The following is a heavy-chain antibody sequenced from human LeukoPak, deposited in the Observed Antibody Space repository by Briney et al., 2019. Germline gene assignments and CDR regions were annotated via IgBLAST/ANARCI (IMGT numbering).Heavy chain of an antibody. CDR3: AKDPAIAARRHSYFDY. V-gene: IGHV3-23*01. D-gene: IGHD6-6*01. Sequence: GGSLRLSCAASGFTFSSYAMSWVRQAPGKGLEWVSAISGSGGSTYYADSVKGRFTISRDHSKNTLYLQMNSLRAEDTAVYYCAKDPAIAARRHSYFDYWGQGTLVTVSS. CDR1: GFTFSSYA. J-gene: IGHJ4*02. CDR2: ISGSGGST.